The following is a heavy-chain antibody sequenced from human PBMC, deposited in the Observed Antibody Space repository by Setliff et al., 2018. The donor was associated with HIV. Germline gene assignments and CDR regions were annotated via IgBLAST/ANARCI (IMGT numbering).Heavy chain of an antibody. D-gene: IGHD4-17*01. J-gene: IGHJ4*02. CDR1: GGSFGNYY. CDR3: ASFFVTTVTNQDY. Sequence: KPSETLSLTCTVYGGSFGNYYTNWIRQPPGKGLEWIGELSPSGTTRSNPSLQSRVTISLDTSNNQFSLKLTSVTAADTAMYYCASFFVTTVTNQDYWGQGTPVTVSS. V-gene: IGHV4-34*01. CDR2: LSPSGTT.